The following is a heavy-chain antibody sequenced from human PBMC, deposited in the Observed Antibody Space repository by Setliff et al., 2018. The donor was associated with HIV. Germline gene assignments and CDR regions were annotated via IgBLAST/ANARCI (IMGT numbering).Heavy chain of an antibody. CDR1: GYSISSGYY. D-gene: IGHD6-13*01. CDR3: ARPKLIAAAGTKDLYYFDY. Sequence: TSETLSLTCTVSGYSISSGYYWGWIRQPPGKGLEWIGSIYHSGSTYYNPSLKSRVTISVDTSKNQFSLKLSSVTAADTAVYYCARPKLIAAAGTKDLYYFDYWGQGTLVTVSS. CDR2: IYHSGST. J-gene: IGHJ4*02. V-gene: IGHV4-38-2*02.